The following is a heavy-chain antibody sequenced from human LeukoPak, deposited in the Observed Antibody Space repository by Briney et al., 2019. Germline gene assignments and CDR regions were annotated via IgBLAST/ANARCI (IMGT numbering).Heavy chain of an antibody. CDR3: AREAADPDWYFDL. CDR2: IWYDGSNK. D-gene: IGHD6-13*01. Sequence: GRSLRLSCAASGFTFSSYGMHWVRQAPGKGLEWVAVIWYDGSNKYYADSVKGRFTISRDNSKNTLYLQMNSLRAEDTAVYYCAREAADPDWYFDLWGRGTLVTVSS. CDR1: GFTFSSYG. J-gene: IGHJ2*01. V-gene: IGHV3-33*01.